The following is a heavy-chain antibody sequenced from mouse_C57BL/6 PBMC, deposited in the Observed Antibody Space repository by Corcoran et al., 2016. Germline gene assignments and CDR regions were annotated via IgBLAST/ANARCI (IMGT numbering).Heavy chain of an antibody. V-gene: IGHV9-3*01. J-gene: IGHJ3*01. D-gene: IGHD1-1*01. Sequence: QIQLVQSGPELKKPGETVKISCKASGYTFTTYGLSWVKQAPGKGLKWMGWINTYSGVPTYADDFKGRFAFSLETSAGTAYLQINNLKTEDTATYFCARKGTTGAAYWGQGTLVTVSA. CDR1: GYTFTTYG. CDR3: ARKGTTGAAY. CDR2: INTYSGVP.